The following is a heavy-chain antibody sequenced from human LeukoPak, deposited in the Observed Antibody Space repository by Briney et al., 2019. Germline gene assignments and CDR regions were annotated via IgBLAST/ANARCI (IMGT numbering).Heavy chain of an antibody. Sequence: GGSLRLSCAASGFTFSSYEMNWVRQAPGKGLEWVSYISSSGSTIYYADSVKGRFTISRDNAKNSLYLQMNSVRAEDTAVYYCARVKYFDWLFLDYWGQGTLVTVSS. CDR1: GFTFSSYE. CDR2: ISSSGSTI. CDR3: ARVKYFDWLFLDY. D-gene: IGHD3-9*01. J-gene: IGHJ4*02. V-gene: IGHV3-48*03.